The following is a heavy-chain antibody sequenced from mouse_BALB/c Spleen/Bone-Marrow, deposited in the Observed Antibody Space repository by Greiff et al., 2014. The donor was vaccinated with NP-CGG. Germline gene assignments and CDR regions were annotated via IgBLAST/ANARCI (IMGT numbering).Heavy chain of an antibody. Sequence: EVQRVESGGGLAQPGGSLRLSCATSGFTFTDYYMSWVRQPPGKALEWLGFIRNKASGYTTDYSASVKGRFTISRDNSQSILYLQMNTLRAEDSATYYCAREYGYFDVWGAGTTVTVSS. V-gene: IGHV7-3*02. CDR3: AREYGYFDV. CDR1: GFTFTDYY. CDR2: IRNKASGYTT. D-gene: IGHD1-1*02. J-gene: IGHJ1*01.